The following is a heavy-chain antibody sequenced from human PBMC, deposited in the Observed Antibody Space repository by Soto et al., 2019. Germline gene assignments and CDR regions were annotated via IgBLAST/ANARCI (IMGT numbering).Heavy chain of an antibody. CDR1: GGSLTSYY. V-gene: IGHV4-59*08. CDR3: ARRIVSTETFDY. CDR2: VYYTGIA. D-gene: IGHD5-12*01. Sequence: QVQLQESGPGLVKPSETLSLTCTVSGGSLTSYYWSWIRQPPGKGLEWIGFVYYTGIARYNPSLKSRVTISVDTSKNQFSLKLTSVTAAYTAIYYCARRIVSTETFDYWGQGTLVTVSS. J-gene: IGHJ4*02.